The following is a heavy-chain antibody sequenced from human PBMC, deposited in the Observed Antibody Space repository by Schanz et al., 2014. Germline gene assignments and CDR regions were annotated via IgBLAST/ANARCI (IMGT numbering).Heavy chain of an antibody. D-gene: IGHD1-26*01. CDR2: IGSSSTTM. J-gene: IGHJ6*02. V-gene: IGHV3-48*01. Sequence: VQLVESGGSVVQPGRSLRLSCAVSGFTVNTNYMTWVRQAPGRGLEWISYIGSSSTTMYYADSVKGRFTISRDNAKNSLYLQMNSLRTEDTALYYCAKDSRGSSFDMDVWGQGTTVTVSS. CDR1: GFTVNTNY. CDR3: AKDSRGSSFDMDV.